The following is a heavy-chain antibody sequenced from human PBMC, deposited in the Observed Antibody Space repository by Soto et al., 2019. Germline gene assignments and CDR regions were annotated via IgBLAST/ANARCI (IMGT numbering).Heavy chain of an antibody. CDR2: IYYSGTT. Sequence: SETLSLTCTVSGGSISSGGYYWSWIRQHPGKDLEWIGYIYYSGTTYYNPSLKSRVTMSVNTSKNQISLKLSSVTAADTAVYFCAREGGIYCSGGSCYARDYWGQGTLLTVSS. CDR1: GGSISSGGYY. V-gene: IGHV4-31*03. CDR3: AREGGIYCSGGSCYARDY. D-gene: IGHD2-15*01. J-gene: IGHJ4*02.